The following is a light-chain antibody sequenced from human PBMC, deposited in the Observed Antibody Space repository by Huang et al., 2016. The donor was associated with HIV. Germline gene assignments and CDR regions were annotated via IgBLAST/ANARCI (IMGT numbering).Light chain of an antibody. CDR1: HSVSTW. CDR2: KSS. CDR3: QQYNTFWT. V-gene: IGKV1-5*03. J-gene: IGKJ1*01. Sequence: DIQMTQSPSILSASVGDRVTITCRASHSVSTWVAWYQQKPGQPPKRLIYKSSTLESGVPSRFSCSGSGTEFTHTITSLQPDDYATYYCQQYNTFWTFGQGTKV.